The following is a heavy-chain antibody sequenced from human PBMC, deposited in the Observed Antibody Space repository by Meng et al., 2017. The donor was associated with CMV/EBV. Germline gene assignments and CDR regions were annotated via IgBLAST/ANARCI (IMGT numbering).Heavy chain of an antibody. Sequence: GGSLRLSCTASGFTFGDYAMSWVRQAPGKGLEWVGFIRSKAYGGTTEYAASVKGRFTISRDDSKSIAYLQMNSLKPEDTAVYYCTEGGGYYGSGSYYYGMDVWGQGTTVTVSS. CDR3: TEGGGYYGSGSYYYGMDV. CDR2: IRSKAYGGTT. J-gene: IGHJ6*02. V-gene: IGHV3-49*04. CDR1: GFTFGDYA. D-gene: IGHD3-10*01.